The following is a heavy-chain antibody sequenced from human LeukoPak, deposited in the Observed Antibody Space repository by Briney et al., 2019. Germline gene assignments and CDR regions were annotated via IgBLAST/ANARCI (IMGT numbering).Heavy chain of an antibody. CDR2: ISGSGGST. Sequence: GGSLRLSCAASGFTFSSYAMSWVRQAPGKGLEWVSAISGSGGSTYYADSVKGRFTISRDNSKNTLYLQMNSLRAEDTAVHYCAKDENVAHWDSSSWYYFDYWGQGTLVTVSS. V-gene: IGHV3-23*01. CDR1: GFTFSSYA. J-gene: IGHJ4*02. CDR3: AKDENVAHWDSSSWYYFDY. D-gene: IGHD6-13*01.